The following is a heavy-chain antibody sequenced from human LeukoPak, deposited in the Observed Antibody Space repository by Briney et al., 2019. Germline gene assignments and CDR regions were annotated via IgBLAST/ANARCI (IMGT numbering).Heavy chain of an antibody. D-gene: IGHD3-22*01. V-gene: IGHV3-23*01. CDR3: AKDLDSSGYRYYFDY. Sequence: GGSLRLSCVASGFIFNKHAMSWVRQAPGKGLEWVSAISGSGGSTYCADSVKGRFTISRDNSKNTLYLQMNSLRAEDTAVYYCAKDLDSSGYRYYFDYWGQGTLVTVSS. J-gene: IGHJ4*02. CDR1: GFIFNKHA. CDR2: ISGSGGST.